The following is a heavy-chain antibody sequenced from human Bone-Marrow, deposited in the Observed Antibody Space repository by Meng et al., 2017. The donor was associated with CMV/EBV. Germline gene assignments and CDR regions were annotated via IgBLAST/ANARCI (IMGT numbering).Heavy chain of an antibody. D-gene: IGHD2-15*01. V-gene: IGHV1-2*02. CDR3: ARGGTGILSTSFDP. J-gene: IGHJ5*02. Sequence: ASVKVSCKASGYTFTGYDLHWVRQAPGQGLEWMGWINPNSGGTNYAQKFQGRVTMTRDTSISTAYMELSSLRSEDTAVYYCARGGTGILSTSFDPWGQGTLVTVSS. CDR1: GYTFTGYD. CDR2: INPNSGGT.